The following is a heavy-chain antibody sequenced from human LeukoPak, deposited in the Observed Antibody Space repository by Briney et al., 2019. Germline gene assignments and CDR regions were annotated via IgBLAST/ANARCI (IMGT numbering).Heavy chain of an antibody. CDR2: INHSGST. J-gene: IGHJ6*03. Sequence: PSETLSLTCAVSGGSFSGYFWSWIRQPPGKGLEWIGEINHSGSTNYNPSLKSRVTISVDTSKNQFSLKLSSVTAADTAVYYCARGPTGYNYYYYMDVWGKGTTVTVSS. CDR1: GGSFSGYF. CDR3: ARGPTGYNYYYYMDV. V-gene: IGHV4-34*01.